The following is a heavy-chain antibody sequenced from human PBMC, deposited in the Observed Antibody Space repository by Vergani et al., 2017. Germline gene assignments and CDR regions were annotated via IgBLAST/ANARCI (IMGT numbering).Heavy chain of an antibody. CDR1: GYSITSGFY. Sequence: QVQLQESGPGLVKASQTLSLTCSVSGYSITSGFYWAWIRQPPGKGLEWIVSVSHSGSTFYNSSLRSRVTITLDTSRNQISLNLRSVIAADTAMYYCARDAWQGVRVSDSTPGYWGQGTLVSVSS. D-gene: IGHD2-21*01. J-gene: IGHJ4*02. CDR2: VSHSGST. V-gene: IGHV4-38-2*02. CDR3: ARDAWQGVRVSDSTPGY.